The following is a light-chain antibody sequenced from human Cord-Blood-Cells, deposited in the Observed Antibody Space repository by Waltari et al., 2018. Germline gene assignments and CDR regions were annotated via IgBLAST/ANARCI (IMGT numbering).Light chain of an antibody. CDR3: SSYTSSSTLYV. CDR2: DVS. V-gene: IGLV2-14*01. Sequence: QSALTQPASVSGSPGQSITISCTGTSSDVGGYNYVSWYQQHPGKAPKLMIYDVSHRASGVSNRFSGSKSGNTASLTISGLQAEDEADYYCSSYTSSSTLYVFGTGTKVTVL. J-gene: IGLJ1*01. CDR1: SSDVGGYNY.